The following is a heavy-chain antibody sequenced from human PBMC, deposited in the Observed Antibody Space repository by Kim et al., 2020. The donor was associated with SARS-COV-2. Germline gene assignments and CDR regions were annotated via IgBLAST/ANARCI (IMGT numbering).Heavy chain of an antibody. V-gene: IGHV4-61*01. Sequence: SETLSLTCTVSGASVSSDHFHWSWIRQPPGKGLEWIGYYPNGGTGGRTNDNPSLQSRVTMSIDTSRNQLSLKMSSVTAADTAVYYSATYYVGQGGRGSWGQGTLVTVSP. CDR1: GASVSSDHFH. CDR3: ATYYVGQGGRGS. J-gene: IGHJ5*02. D-gene: IGHD3-10*02. CDR2: YPNGGTGGRT.